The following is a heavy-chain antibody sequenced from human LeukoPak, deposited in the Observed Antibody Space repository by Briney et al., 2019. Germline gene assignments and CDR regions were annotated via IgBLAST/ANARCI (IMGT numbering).Heavy chain of an antibody. CDR1: GFTFSSYA. V-gene: IGHV3-23*01. D-gene: IGHD3-22*01. J-gene: IGHJ4*02. Sequence: GGSLRLSCAASGFTFSSYAMSWVRQAPGKGLEWVSAISSSGGSTFYADFVKGRFTTSRDKSRNTLDLRMNSLRAEDTAVYYCASKGGDSSGYYDSFDYWGQGTLVTVSS. CDR2: ISSSGGST. CDR3: ASKGGDSSGYYDSFDY.